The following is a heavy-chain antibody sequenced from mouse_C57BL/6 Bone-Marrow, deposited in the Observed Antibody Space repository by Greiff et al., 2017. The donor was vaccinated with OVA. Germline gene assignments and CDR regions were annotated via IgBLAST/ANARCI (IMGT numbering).Heavy chain of an antibody. CDR3: ARSRSNYGFNYYAMDY. Sequence: QVQLKQPGAELVRPGSSVKLSCKASGYTFTSYWMHWVKQRPIQGLEWIGNIDPSDSETHYNQKFKDKATLTVDKSSSTAYMQLSSLTSEDSAVYYCARSRSNYGFNYYAMDYWGQGTSVTVSS. V-gene: IGHV1-52*01. CDR2: IDPSDSET. J-gene: IGHJ4*01. D-gene: IGHD2-5*01. CDR1: GYTFTSYW.